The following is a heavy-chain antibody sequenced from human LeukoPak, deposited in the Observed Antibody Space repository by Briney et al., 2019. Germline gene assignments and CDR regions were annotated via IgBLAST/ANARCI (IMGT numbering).Heavy chain of an antibody. CDR1: GLTVSSNY. D-gene: IGHD3-10*01. CDR3: ARGGYDSGSYYKGPLYYFDY. CDR2: IYSGGAT. Sequence: GPSLRLSCAASGLTVSSNYMSSVRHAPGKGLEWVSVIYSGGATYYTDSVKGRFTISRDNSKNTLYLQMNSLRAEDTAVYYCARGGYDSGSYYKGPLYYFDYWGQGTLVTVSS. J-gene: IGHJ4*02. V-gene: IGHV3-53*01.